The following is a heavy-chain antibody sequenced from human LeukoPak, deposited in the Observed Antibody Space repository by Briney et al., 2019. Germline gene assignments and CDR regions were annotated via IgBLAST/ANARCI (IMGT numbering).Heavy chain of an antibody. D-gene: IGHD3-10*01. CDR1: GFTFSSYG. CDR2: IRYDGSNK. J-gene: IGHJ4*02. V-gene: IGHV3-30*02. Sequence: GGSLRLPCAASGFTFSSYGMHWVRQAPGKGLEWVAFIRYDGSNKYYADSVKGRFTISRDNSKNTLYLQMNSLRAEDTAVYYCAKDRGITMVRGQFDYWGQGTLVTVSS. CDR3: AKDRGITMVRGQFDY.